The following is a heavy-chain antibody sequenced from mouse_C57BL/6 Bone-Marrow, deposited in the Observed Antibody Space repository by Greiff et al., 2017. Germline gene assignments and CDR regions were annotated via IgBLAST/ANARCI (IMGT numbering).Heavy chain of an antibody. Sequence: VQLVESGAELARPGASVKLSCKASGYTFTSYGISWVKQRTGQGLEWIGEIYPRSGNTYYNEKFKGKATLTADKSSSTAYMELRSLTSEDSAVYFCAFSTSYYFDYWGQGTTLTVSS. CDR3: AFSTSYYFDY. D-gene: IGHD2-1*01. CDR1: GYTFTSYG. V-gene: IGHV1-81*01. CDR2: IYPRSGNT. J-gene: IGHJ2*01.